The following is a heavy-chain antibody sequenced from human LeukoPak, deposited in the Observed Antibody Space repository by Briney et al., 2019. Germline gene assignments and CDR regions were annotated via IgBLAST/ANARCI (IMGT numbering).Heavy chain of an antibody. D-gene: IGHD5/OR15-5a*01. CDR2: IYHSGST. CDR1: GGSISSYF. J-gene: IGHJ4*02. Sequence: SETLSLTCTVSGGSISSYFWSWIRQPPGKGLEWIGYIYHSGSTNYNPSLKSRVTISVDTSKNQFSLKLSSVTAADTAVYYCARRDGVYESYYFDYWGQGTLVTVSS. V-gene: IGHV4-59*08. CDR3: ARRDGVYESYYFDY.